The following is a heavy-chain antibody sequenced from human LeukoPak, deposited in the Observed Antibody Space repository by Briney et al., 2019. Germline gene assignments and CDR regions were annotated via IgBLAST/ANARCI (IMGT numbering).Heavy chain of an antibody. CDR1: GYTFTSYD. CDR2: MNPKTGDA. V-gene: IGHV1-8*01. J-gene: IGHJ4*02. CDR3: ARDRGGDYGDYEFPLNF. D-gene: IGHD4-17*01. Sequence: ASVKVSCKTSGYTFTSYDINWVRQASGQGLEWMGWMNPKTGDAGYAQKFQGRVSMTSHNPISTAYMELSSLRFEDTAVYYCARDRGGDYGDYEFPLNFWGQGTLVTVSS.